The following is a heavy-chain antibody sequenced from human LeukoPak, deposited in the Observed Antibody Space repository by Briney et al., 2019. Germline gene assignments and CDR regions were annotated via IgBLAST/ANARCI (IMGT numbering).Heavy chain of an antibody. D-gene: IGHD6-13*01. J-gene: IGHJ6*03. CDR3: TSSSIGEGSWYVSNYYMDV. V-gene: IGHV3-49*03. CDR1: GFTFGDYA. Sequence: GGSLRLSCTASGFTFGDYAMSWFRQAPGKGLEWVGFIRSKAYGGTTEYAASVKGRFTISRDDSKSIAYLQMNSLKTEDTAVYYCTSSSIGEGSWYVSNYYMDVWGKGTTVTVSS. CDR2: IRSKAYGGTT.